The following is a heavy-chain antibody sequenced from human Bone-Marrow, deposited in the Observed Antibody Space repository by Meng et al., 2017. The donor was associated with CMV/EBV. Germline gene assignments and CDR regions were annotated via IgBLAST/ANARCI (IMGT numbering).Heavy chain of an antibody. CDR2: INYSGIA. D-gene: IGHD2-21*01. CDR1: GGSITSGAYY. V-gene: IGHV4-31*02. Sequence: VSGGSITSGAYYWSWLRQRPGRGLEWIGYINYSGIAYYNPSLKSRVTISVDTSKNQFSLKLNSVTAADTAVYYCARDGDISYSHWFDPWGQGTLVTAPQ. CDR3: ARDGDISYSHWFDP. J-gene: IGHJ5*02.